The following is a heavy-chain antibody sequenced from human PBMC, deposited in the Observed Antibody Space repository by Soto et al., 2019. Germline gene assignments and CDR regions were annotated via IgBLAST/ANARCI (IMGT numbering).Heavy chain of an antibody. CDR2: IGGRTSDI. CDR3: VRDYYDTSGYPNTFDM. J-gene: IGHJ3*02. Sequence: GGSLRLSCAASGFTLSRHTMNWVRQAPGKGLEWVSFIGGRTSDIYYADSVKGRFTISRDNAKNSLYLDLTRLRAEDTAVYFCVRDYYDTSGYPNTFDMWGQGTMVTVSS. D-gene: IGHD3-22*01. CDR1: GFTLSRHT. V-gene: IGHV3-21*01.